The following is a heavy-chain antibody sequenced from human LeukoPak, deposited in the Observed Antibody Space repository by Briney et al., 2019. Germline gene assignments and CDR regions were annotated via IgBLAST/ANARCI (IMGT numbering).Heavy chain of an antibody. J-gene: IGHJ6*02. D-gene: IGHD2-15*01. CDR3: ARVLASDSDYYYCGMDV. CDR1: GGSISSFY. V-gene: IGHV4-59*01. Sequence: SETLSLTCTVSGGSISSFYWSWIRQPPGKGLEWIGYIYHSGTTYYNPSLKSRVTISVDTSKNQFSLKLSSVTAADTDEYYCARVLASDSDYYYCGMDVWGQGTTVTVSS. CDR2: IYHSGTT.